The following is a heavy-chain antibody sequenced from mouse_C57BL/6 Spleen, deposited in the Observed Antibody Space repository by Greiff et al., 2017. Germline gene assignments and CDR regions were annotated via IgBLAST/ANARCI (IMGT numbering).Heavy chain of an antibody. CDR1: GYSFTGYY. J-gene: IGHJ4*01. D-gene: IGHD2-1*01. V-gene: IGHV1-42*01. CDR3: ATIYYGNYYAMDY. Sequence: EVQLQQSGPELVKPGASVKISCKASGYSFTGYYMNWVKQSPEKSLEWIGEINPSTGGTTYNQKFKAKATLTVDKSSSTAYMQRKSLTSEDSAVYYCATIYYGNYYAMDYWGQGTSVTVAA. CDR2: INPSTGGT.